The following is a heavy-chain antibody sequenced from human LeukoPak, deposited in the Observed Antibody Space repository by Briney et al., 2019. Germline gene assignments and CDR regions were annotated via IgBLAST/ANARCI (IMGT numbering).Heavy chain of an antibody. Sequence: GASVKVSCKASGYTFTFYYIYWVRQAPGQGLEWMGIINPSGGSTSYAQKFQGRVTMTRDMSTSTVYMELSSLRFEDTAVYFCARTRGSHISMAYLDYWGQGTLVTVSS. D-gene: IGHD2/OR15-2a*01. CDR2: INPSGGST. CDR3: ARTRGSHISMAYLDY. CDR1: GYTFTFYY. V-gene: IGHV1-46*01. J-gene: IGHJ4*02.